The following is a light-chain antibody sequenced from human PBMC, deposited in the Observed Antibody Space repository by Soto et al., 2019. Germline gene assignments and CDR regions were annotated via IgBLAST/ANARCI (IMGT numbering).Light chain of an antibody. J-gene: IGKJ4*01. CDR3: QQYGTSGA. V-gene: IGKV3-20*01. Sequence: EIVLTQSPGTLSLSPGERATLSCRASQRVSSNYLAWYQQKPGQAPRLLIFGASSRATGIADRFSGSGSGTDFTLTISRLYPEDFAVYYCQQYGTSGAFGGGTKVELK. CDR2: GAS. CDR1: QRVSSNY.